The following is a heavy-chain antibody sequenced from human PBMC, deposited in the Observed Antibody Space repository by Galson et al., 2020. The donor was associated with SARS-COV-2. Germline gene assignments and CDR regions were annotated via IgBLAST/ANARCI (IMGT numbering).Heavy chain of an antibody. CDR2: IDPSDSYT. CDR1: GYSFTSYW. V-gene: IGHV5-10-1*01. CDR3: ACGRGSTLYNYYYYMDV. D-gene: IGHD6-13*01. J-gene: IGHJ6*03. Sequence: HGESLKISCKGSGYSFTSYWISWVRQMPGKGLEWMGRIDPSDSYTNYSPSFQGHVTISADKSISTAYLQWSSLKASDTAMYYCACGRGSTLYNYYYYMDVWGKGTTVTVSS.